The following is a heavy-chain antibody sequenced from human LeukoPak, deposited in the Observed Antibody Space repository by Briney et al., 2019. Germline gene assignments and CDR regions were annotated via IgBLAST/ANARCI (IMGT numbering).Heavy chain of an antibody. J-gene: IGHJ6*03. Sequence: SETLSLTCAVYGGSFSGYYWSWIRQPPGKGLEWIGEINHSGSTNYNPSLKSRVTISVDTSKNQFSLKLSSVTAADTAVYYCARTQLWFGELSSYYYYHYMDVWGKGTTVTISS. CDR2: INHSGST. CDR3: ARTQLWFGELSSYYYYHYMDV. CDR1: GGSFSGYY. V-gene: IGHV4-34*01. D-gene: IGHD3-10*01.